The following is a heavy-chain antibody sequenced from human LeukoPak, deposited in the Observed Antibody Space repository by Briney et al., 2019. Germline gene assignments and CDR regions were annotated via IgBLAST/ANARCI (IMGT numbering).Heavy chain of an antibody. J-gene: IGHJ4*02. Sequence: GGSLKLSCAASGLTFTNYGITWVRQAPGKGLEWVSSISGSSSDTYYADSVKGRFTISRDNSKNTLYVQMVSLRAEDTAIYYCAGSSGWWAHDYWGQGTLVTVSS. CDR1: GLTFTNYG. CDR2: ISGSSSDT. V-gene: IGHV3-23*01. CDR3: AGSSGWWAHDY. D-gene: IGHD6-19*01.